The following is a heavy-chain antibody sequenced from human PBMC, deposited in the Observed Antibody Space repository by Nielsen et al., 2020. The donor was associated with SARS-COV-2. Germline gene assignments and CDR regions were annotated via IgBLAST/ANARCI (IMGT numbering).Heavy chain of an antibody. V-gene: IGHV3-13*04. CDR1: GFTFSSYD. Sequence: GESLKISCAASGFTFSSYDMHWVRQATGKGLEWVSAIGTAGDTYYPGSVKGRFTISRENAKNSLYLQMNSLRAGDTAVYYCAKDRASGWYFGRYFDYWGQGTLVTVSS. D-gene: IGHD6-19*01. J-gene: IGHJ4*02. CDR3: AKDRASGWYFGRYFDY. CDR2: IGTAGDT.